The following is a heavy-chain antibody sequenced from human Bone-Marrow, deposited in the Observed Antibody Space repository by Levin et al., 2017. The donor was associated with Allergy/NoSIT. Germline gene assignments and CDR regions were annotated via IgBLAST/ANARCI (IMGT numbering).Heavy chain of an antibody. V-gene: IGHV5-51*01. CDR3: ARKMGPTPAFDL. CDR2: VYPGDSDT. J-gene: IGHJ3*01. CDR1: GYSFSSPW. Sequence: GESLKISCKGSGYSFSSPWIAWVRPKPGKGLEWMGIVYPGDSDTVYSPSFQGQVTFSADTSTNTAHLHWSSLKASDTAIYFCARKMGPTPAFDLWGQGTMITVSS. D-gene: IGHD1-26*01.